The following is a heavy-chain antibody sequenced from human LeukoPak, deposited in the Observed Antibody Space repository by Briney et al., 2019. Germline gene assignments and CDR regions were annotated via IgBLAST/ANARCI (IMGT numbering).Heavy chain of an antibody. CDR3: ARDLNRNWFDP. Sequence: LTGGSLRLSCVDSGFTFSSYDRSWVRQIPGKGLEWVSAISASGGSTYYADSVKGRFTISRDNSKSTLYLQMNSLRAEDTAIFYCARDLNRNWFDPWGQGTLVTVSS. J-gene: IGHJ5*02. D-gene: IGHD1-14*01. CDR1: GFTFSSYD. CDR2: ISASGGST. V-gene: IGHV3-23*01.